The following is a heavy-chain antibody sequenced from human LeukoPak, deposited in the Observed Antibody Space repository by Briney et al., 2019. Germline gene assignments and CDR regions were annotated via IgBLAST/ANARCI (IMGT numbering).Heavy chain of an antibody. V-gene: IGHV3-11*04. CDR3: ARDRVQQAFDY. D-gene: IGHD6-6*01. J-gene: IGHJ4*02. CDR1: GFTFSNYF. CDR2: ISSSGSTT. Sequence: PGGSLRLSCAASGFTFSNYFMSWIRQAPGKGLEWVSYISSSGSTTYYADSVKGRFTISRDNAKNSLYLQMNSLRAEDTAVYYCARDRVQQAFDYWGQGTLVTASS.